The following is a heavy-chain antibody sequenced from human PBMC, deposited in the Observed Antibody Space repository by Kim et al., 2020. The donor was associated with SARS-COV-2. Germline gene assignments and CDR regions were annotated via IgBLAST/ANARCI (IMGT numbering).Heavy chain of an antibody. CDR3: ARYTFTTASDY. D-gene: IGHD3-22*01. Sequence: ANYADYVKGRFTISRDNAKNTLYLQMNSLRPEDTAVYYCARYTFTTASDYWGQGTLVTVPS. CDR2: A. J-gene: IGHJ4*02. V-gene: IGHV3-74*01.